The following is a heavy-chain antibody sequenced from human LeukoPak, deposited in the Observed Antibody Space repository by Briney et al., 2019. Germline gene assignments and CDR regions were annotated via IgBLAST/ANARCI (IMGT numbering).Heavy chain of an antibody. Sequence: SQTLSLTCTVSGGSISSGDYYWSWIRQPPGKGLEWIGYIYYSGSTYYNPSLKSRVTISVGTSKNQFSLKLSSVTAADTAVYYCARAGGSRGVILDYWGQGTLVTVSS. J-gene: IGHJ4*02. CDR3: ARAGGSRGVILDY. CDR2: IYYSGST. CDR1: GGSISSGDYY. V-gene: IGHV4-30-4*01. D-gene: IGHD3-10*01.